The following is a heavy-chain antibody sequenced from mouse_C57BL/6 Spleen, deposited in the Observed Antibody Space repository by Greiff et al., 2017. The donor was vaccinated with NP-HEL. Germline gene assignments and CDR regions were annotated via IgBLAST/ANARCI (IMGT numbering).Heavy chain of an antibody. D-gene: IGHD1-2*01. V-gene: IGHV3-2*02. CDR2: ISYSGST. J-gene: IGHJ2*01. CDR3: ARTARIKY. Sequence: EVKLLESGPGLVKPSQSLSLTCTVTGYSITSGYGWNWSRQVPGNKREWMGDISYSGSTNYNPSLKSRISITRDTSKNQFFLQLKSVTTEDTATYYCARTARIKYWGPGTTLTVSS. CDR1: GYSITSGYG.